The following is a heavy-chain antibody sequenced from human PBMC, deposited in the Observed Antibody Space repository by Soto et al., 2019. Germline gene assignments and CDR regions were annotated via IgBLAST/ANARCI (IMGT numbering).Heavy chain of an antibody. CDR1: GFPFSNAW. Sequence: GGSLRLSCAASGFPFSNAWMNWVRQAPGKGLEWVGLIKSKADGGSTYYADSVKGRFTISRDNSKNTLYLQMNSLRAEDTAVYYCAKDPSDDRDKQYGDTGYMDVWGKGTTVTVSS. CDR2: IKSKADGGST. J-gene: IGHJ6*03. V-gene: IGHV3-15*07. D-gene: IGHD4-17*01. CDR3: AKDPSDDRDKQYGDTGYMDV.